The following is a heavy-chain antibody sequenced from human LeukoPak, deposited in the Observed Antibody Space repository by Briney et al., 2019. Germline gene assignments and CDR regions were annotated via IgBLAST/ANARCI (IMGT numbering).Heavy chain of an antibody. CDR3: ARDGPYRITNMDV. Sequence: SETLSLTCAVSGYSISSGYYWGWIRQPPGKGLQWIGIVYHSGTAYYNPSLTPRVTISVNTSKNQFSLKLRSLTAADTAVYYCARDGPYRITNMDVWGKGTTVTVSS. J-gene: IGHJ6*03. CDR2: VYHSGTA. CDR1: GYSISSGYY. V-gene: IGHV4-38-2*02.